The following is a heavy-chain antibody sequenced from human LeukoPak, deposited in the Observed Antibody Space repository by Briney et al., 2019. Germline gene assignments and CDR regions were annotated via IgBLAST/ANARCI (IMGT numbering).Heavy chain of an antibody. CDR1: GFTFSSNW. J-gene: IGHJ4*02. CDR3: AKDESSSYDY. D-gene: IGHD6-13*01. Sequence: GGSLRLSCAASGFTFSSNWMHWVRHAPGKGLVWVSRINSDGSSTNYADSVRGRFSISRDNAKNTLYLQMDSLRAEDTAVYYCAKDESSSYDYWGQGTLVTVSS. CDR2: INSDGSST. V-gene: IGHV3-74*01.